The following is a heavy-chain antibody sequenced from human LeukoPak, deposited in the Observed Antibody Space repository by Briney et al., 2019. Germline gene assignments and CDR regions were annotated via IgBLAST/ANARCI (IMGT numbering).Heavy chain of an antibody. V-gene: IGHV3-48*03. CDR3: ARDRIGSSWYNWFDP. Sequence: PGGSLRLSCAASGFTFSSYEMNWDRQAPGKGLEWVSYISSSGSTIYYADSVKGRFTISRDNAKNSLYLQMNSLRAEDTAVYYCARDRIGSSWYNWFDPWGQGTLVTVSS. J-gene: IGHJ5*02. CDR1: GFTFSSYE. D-gene: IGHD6-13*01. CDR2: ISSSGSTI.